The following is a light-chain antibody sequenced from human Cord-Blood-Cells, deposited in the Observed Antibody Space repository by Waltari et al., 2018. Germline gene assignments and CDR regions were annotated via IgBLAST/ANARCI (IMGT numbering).Light chain of an antibody. V-gene: IGLV2-23*01. CDR1: SSDVGSYNL. Sequence: QSALIQPASVSGSPGQSITISCPGTSSDVGSYNLVSWYQQHPGKAPKLMIYEGSKRPSGVSNRFSGSKSGNTASLTISGLQAEDEADYYCCSYAGSSNVVFGGGTKLTVL. CDR2: EGS. CDR3: CSYAGSSNVV. J-gene: IGLJ2*01.